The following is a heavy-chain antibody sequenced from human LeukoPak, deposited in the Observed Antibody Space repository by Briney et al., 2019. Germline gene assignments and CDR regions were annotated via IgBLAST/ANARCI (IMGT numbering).Heavy chain of an antibody. Sequence: GGSLRLSCAASGFTFTSYGMNWVRQAPGKGLEWLTNISDDGSVKHYVDSVRGRFTISRDNAKSSLYLQMNSLRAEDTAVYYCAELAITMIGGVWGKGTTVTISS. CDR2: ISDDGSVK. V-gene: IGHV3-7*01. J-gene: IGHJ6*04. D-gene: IGHD3-10*02. CDR3: AELAITMIGGV. CDR1: GFTFTSYG.